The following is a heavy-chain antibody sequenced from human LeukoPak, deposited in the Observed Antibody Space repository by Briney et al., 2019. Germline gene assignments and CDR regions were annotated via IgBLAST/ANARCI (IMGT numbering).Heavy chain of an antibody. CDR2: ISGSGGST. Sequence: HAGGSLRLSCAASGFTFSSYAMSWVRQAPGKGLEWVSAISGSGGSTYYADSVKGRFTISRDNSKNTLYLQMNSLRAEDTAIYYCASKLAAAGFFYFDFWGQGTLVTVSS. D-gene: IGHD6-13*01. CDR1: GFTFSSYA. CDR3: ASKLAAAGFFYFDF. V-gene: IGHV3-23*01. J-gene: IGHJ4*02.